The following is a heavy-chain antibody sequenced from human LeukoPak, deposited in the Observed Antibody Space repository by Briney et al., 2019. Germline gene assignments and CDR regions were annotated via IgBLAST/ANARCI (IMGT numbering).Heavy chain of an antibody. CDR2: ISGSGGST. J-gene: IGHJ4*02. V-gene: IGHV3-23*01. CDR3: AKKSPWNYYDY. Sequence: GGSLRLSCAASAFTFSTYAMSWVRQAPGKGLEWVSAISGSGGSTYNADSVKGRFTISRDNSKNTLYVQMNSLRAEDTAVYYCAKKSPWNYYDYWGQGTLVTVSS. CDR1: AFTFSTYA. D-gene: IGHD5-12*01.